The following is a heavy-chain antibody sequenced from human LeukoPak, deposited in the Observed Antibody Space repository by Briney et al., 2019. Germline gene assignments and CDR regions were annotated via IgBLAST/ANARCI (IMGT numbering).Heavy chain of an antibody. CDR3: AREGYKGIVARGAFDI. D-gene: IGHD2-15*01. V-gene: IGHV1-69*05. CDR2: IIPIFGTA. Sequence: PVKVSCKASGGTFSSYAISWVRQAPGQGLEWMGGIIPIFGTANYAQKFQGRVTITTDESTSTAYMELSSLRSEDTAVYYCAREGYKGIVARGAFDIWGQGTMVTVSS. J-gene: IGHJ3*02. CDR1: GGTFSSYA.